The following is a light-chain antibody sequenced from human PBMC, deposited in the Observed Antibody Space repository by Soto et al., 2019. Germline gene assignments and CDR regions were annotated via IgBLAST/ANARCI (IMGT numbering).Light chain of an antibody. CDR2: GAS. CDR3: QQYGRTPLT. J-gene: IGKJ1*01. Sequence: EVVLTQSPGTLPLSPGERATLSCRASEGVSSGYLAWYQQKPGQAPRLLIYGASRRATGIPDRFSGSGSGTDFTLTISRLDTEDFAVYHCQQYGRTPLTFGQGTKVEIK. V-gene: IGKV3-20*01. CDR1: EGVSSGY.